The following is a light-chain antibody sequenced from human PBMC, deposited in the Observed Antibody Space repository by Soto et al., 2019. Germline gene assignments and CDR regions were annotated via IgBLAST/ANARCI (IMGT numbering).Light chain of an antibody. Sequence: QSALTQPASVSGSPGQSITISCTGTSSDVGGYNYVSWYQQHPGKAPKLMIYDVSNRPSGVSNRFSGSKSGNTASLTISGLQAEDEADYYCSSYTSSSSVVFGGGTNSPS. CDR3: SSYTSSSSVV. CDR1: SSDVGGYNY. CDR2: DVS. V-gene: IGLV2-14*01. J-gene: IGLJ2*01.